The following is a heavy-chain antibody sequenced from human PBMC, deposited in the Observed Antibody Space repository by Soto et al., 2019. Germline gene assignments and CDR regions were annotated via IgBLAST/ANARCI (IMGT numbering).Heavy chain of an antibody. J-gene: IGHJ4*02. D-gene: IGHD3-10*01. CDR2: FDPEDGET. CDR1: GYTLTELS. Sequence: ASVKVSCKVSGYTLTELSMHWVRQAPGKGLEWMGGFDPEDGETIYAQKFQGRVTMTEDTSTDTAYMELSSLRSEDTAVYYCATVGPYGSGNAFEYWGQGTLVTVSS. CDR3: ATVGPYGSGNAFEY. V-gene: IGHV1-24*01.